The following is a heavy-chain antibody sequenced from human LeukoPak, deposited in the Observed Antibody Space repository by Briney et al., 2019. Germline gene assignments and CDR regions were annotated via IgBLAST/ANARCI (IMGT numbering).Heavy chain of an antibody. D-gene: IGHD4-11*01. J-gene: IGHJ4*02. Sequence: SETLSLTCAVYGGSFSGYYWSWIRQPAGKGLEWIGRIYTSGSTNYNPSLKSRVTISVDTSKNQFSLKLSSVTAADTAVYYCAREVDYTFDYWGQGTLVTVSS. CDR2: IYTSGST. CDR1: GGSFSGYY. V-gene: IGHV4-4*07. CDR3: AREVDYTFDY.